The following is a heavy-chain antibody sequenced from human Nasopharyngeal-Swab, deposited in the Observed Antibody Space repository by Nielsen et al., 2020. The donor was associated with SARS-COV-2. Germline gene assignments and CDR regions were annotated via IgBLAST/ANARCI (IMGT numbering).Heavy chain of an antibody. CDR2: FFHTGTT. CDR1: GASIYTSGYY. J-gene: IGHJ3*01. V-gene: IGHV4-39*01. Sequence: GSLRLSCTVSGASIYTSGYYWGWIRQPPGEGLEWIGGFFHTGTTYYNPSLNGRVTIFVDTSDNQVSLRLTSVTAADTAVYYCARKLQDAFDVWGRGTMVTVSS. CDR3: ARKLQDAFDV.